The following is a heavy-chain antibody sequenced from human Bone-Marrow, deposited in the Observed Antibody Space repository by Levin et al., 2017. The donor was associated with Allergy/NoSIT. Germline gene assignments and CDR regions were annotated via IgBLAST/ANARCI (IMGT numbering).Heavy chain of an antibody. V-gene: IGHV3-48*01. CDR3: TRRTTGWSIDV. CDR1: GFTFSSYN. Sequence: PGGSLRLSCAASGFTFSSYNMNWVRQAPGKGLEWVSYISTSSRTIYYTDSVKGRFTISRDNAKNSLYLQMNGLRAEDTALYYCTRRTTGWSIDVWGQGTMVTVSS. CDR2: ISTSSRTI. D-gene: IGHD6-19*01. J-gene: IGHJ3*01.